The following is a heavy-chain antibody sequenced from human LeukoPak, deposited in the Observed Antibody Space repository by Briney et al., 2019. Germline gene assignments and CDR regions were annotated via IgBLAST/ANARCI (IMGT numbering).Heavy chain of an antibody. V-gene: IGHV3-30-3*01. Sequence: GGSLRLSCAASGFTFSSYAMHWVRQAPGKGLEWVAVISYDGSNKYYADSVKGRFTISRDNSKNTLYLQMNSLRAEDTALYYCAKATAAGTVLVDYWGQGTLVTVSS. CDR3: AKATAAGTVLVDY. J-gene: IGHJ4*02. CDR1: GFTFSSYA. D-gene: IGHD6-13*01. CDR2: ISYDGSNK.